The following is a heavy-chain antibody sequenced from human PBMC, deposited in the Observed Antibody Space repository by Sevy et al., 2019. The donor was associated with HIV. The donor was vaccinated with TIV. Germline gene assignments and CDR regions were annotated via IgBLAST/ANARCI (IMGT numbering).Heavy chain of an antibody. V-gene: IGHV5-51*01. J-gene: IGHJ3*02. CDR3: ARGLYYYDSRGYSDAFDI. CDR2: FYPGNSDV. Sequence: GESLKISCKGSGYIFKNYWIGWVRQVPGKGLEWMGIFYPGNSDVRYSRSFQGHVTISADKSISAAYLQWRSLKASDTAMYFCARGLYYYDSRGYSDAFDIWGQGTMVTVSS. CDR1: GYIFKNYW. D-gene: IGHD3-22*01.